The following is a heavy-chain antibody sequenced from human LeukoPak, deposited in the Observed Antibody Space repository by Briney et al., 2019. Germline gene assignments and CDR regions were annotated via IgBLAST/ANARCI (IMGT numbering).Heavy chain of an antibody. CDR2: ISYDGSNK. D-gene: IGHD6-19*01. Sequence: GSLRLSCAASGFTFSVYGMKWVGQAPGKGLEWVAVISYDGSNKYYADSVKGRFTISRDNSKNTLYLQMNSLRAEDTAVYYCAKDRKRAVAGTQVVLDYWGQGTLVTVSS. J-gene: IGHJ4*02. CDR3: AKDRKRAVAGTQVVLDY. V-gene: IGHV3-30*18. CDR1: GFTFSVYG.